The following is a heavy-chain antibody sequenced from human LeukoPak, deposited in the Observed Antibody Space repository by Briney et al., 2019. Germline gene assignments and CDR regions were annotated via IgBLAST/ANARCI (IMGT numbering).Heavy chain of an antibody. J-gene: IGHJ6*03. CDR3: ASGVVVPAAPYYYYYMDV. Sequence: ASVKVSCKASGYTFTSYGISWVRQAPGQGLEWMGWISAYNGNTNYAQKLQGRVTMTTDTSTSTANMELRSLRSDDTAVYYCASGVVVPAAPYYYYYMDVWGKGTTVTVSS. V-gene: IGHV1-18*01. D-gene: IGHD2-2*01. CDR1: GYTFTSYG. CDR2: ISAYNGNT.